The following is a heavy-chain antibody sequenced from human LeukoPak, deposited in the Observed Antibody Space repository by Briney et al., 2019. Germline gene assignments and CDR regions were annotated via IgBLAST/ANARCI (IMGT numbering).Heavy chain of an antibody. D-gene: IGHD3-3*01. V-gene: IGHV4-59*01. CDR1: GGSISSYY. J-gene: IGHJ4*02. Sequence: SETLSLTCTVSGGSISSYYWSWIRQPPGKGLVWIGDIYYSGSTNYNPSLKSRVTISVDTSKNQFSLKLSSVTAADTAVYYCARARRDFWSGYPFDYWGQGTLVTVSS. CDR2: IYYSGST. CDR3: ARARRDFWSGYPFDY.